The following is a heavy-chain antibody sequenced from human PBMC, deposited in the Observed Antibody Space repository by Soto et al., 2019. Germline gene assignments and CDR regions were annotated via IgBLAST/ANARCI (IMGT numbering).Heavy chain of an antibody. J-gene: IGHJ6*03. CDR1: GGSFSGYY. D-gene: IGHD2-21*01. Sequence: SETLSLTCAVYGGSFSGYYWSWIRQPPGKGLEWIGEINHSGSTNYNPSLKSRVTISVDTSKNQFSLKLSSVTAADTAVYYCARYKNIPRYYYYYMDVWGKGTTVTVSS. CDR3: ARYKNIPRYYYYYMDV. CDR2: INHSGST. V-gene: IGHV4-34*01.